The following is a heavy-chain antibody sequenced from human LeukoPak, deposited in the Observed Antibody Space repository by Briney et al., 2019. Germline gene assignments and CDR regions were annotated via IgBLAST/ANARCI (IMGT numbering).Heavy chain of an antibody. CDR2: ISSSGSTI. CDR3: ARGVSYDTLTGPMDV. D-gene: IGHD3-9*01. J-gene: IGHJ6*03. CDR1: GFTFSSYE. V-gene: IGHV3-48*03. Sequence: TGGSLRLSCAASGFTFSSYEMNWVRQAPGKGLEWVSYISSSGSTIYYADSVKGRFTISRDNAKNSLYLQMNSLRAEDTAVYYCARGVSYDTLTGPMDVWGKGTTVTVSS.